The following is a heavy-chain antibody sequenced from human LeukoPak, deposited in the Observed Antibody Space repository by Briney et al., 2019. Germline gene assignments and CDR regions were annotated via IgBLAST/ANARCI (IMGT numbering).Heavy chain of an antibody. CDR1: SGSIGSYY. Sequence: PSETLSLTCTISSGSIGSYYWSWIRQPPGKGLEWIGYIYASGTTNYNPSPKSRVTMSVDTSKNQFSVHLTSVTAADTAVYHCARAFPYYYDSTNYTQYYFDYWGQGTLVTVSS. D-gene: IGHD3-22*01. V-gene: IGHV4-59*01. CDR3: ARAFPYYYDSTNYTQYYFDY. CDR2: IYASGTT. J-gene: IGHJ4*02.